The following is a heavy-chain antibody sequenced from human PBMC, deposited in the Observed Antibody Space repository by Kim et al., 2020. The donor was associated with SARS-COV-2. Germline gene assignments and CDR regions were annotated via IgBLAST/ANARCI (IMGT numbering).Heavy chain of an antibody. J-gene: IGHJ5*01. D-gene: IGHD3-16*01. CDR2: IYYTGTT. CDR3: AKSRLSQCQIPPSDS. CDR1: GGSISNTAYF. V-gene: IGHV4-39*01. Sequence: SETLSLTCTVSGGSISNTAYFWGWFRQPPGKGLEWIGTIYYTGTTYYKPSLKSRVTVSVDTPKNQFSLHLRSVSAADTAVYYCAKSRLSQCQIPPSDSWG.